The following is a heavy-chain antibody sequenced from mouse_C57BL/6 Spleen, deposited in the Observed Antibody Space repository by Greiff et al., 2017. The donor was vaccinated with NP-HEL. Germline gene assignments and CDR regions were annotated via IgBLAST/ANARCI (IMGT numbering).Heavy chain of an antibody. Sequence: VQLQQPGTELVKPGASVKLSCKASGYTFTSYWMHWVKQRPGQGLEWIGNINPSNGGTNYNEQFKSKATLTVDKSSSTAYMQLSSLTSEDSAVYYCARNDYDGDYFDDWGQGTTLTVSS. CDR3: ARNDYDGDYFDD. D-gene: IGHD2-4*01. J-gene: IGHJ2*01. V-gene: IGHV1-53*01. CDR1: GYTFTSYW. CDR2: INPSNGGT.